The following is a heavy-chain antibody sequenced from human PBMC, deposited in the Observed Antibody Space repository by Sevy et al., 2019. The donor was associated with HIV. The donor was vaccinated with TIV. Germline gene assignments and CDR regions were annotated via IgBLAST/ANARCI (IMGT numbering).Heavy chain of an antibody. D-gene: IGHD3-10*01. CDR3: ARGDYFGSGISNYYYYGMDV. Sequence: QSETLSLTCAISGDSVSSNSAAWNWIRQSPSRGLEWLGRTYYRSKWYNDYAVSVKSRITINPDTSKNQFSLQLNSVTPEDTSVCYCARGDYFGSGISNYYYYGMDVWGQGTTVTVSS. V-gene: IGHV6-1*01. CDR1: GDSVSSNSAA. CDR2: TYYRSKWYN. J-gene: IGHJ6*02.